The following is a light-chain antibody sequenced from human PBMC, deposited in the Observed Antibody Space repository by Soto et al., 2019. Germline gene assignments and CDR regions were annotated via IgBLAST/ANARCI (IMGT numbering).Light chain of an antibody. CDR1: QSVTNNY. J-gene: IGKJ1*01. CDR2: GAS. V-gene: IGKV3-20*01. Sequence: EIVLTQSPGTLSLSPGERATLSCRASQSVTNNYLAWFQQKPGQAPRLLMYGASSRATGIPDRFSGSGSGTEFTLTISSLEPEDFAVYYCQHFGSSLRTFGQGTKVDTK. CDR3: QHFGSSLRT.